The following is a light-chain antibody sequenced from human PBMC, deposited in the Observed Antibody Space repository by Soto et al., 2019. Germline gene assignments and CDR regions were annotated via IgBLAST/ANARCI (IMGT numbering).Light chain of an antibody. Sequence: DIQMTQSPSSLSASIGDRVTITCRASQSISYFLNWYHQKPGKAPKLLIYGASSLQSGVPSRFSGSGSGTDFTLTISSLQPEDFATYYCQQSYTTPYTFGQGTKLEIK. V-gene: IGKV1-39*01. J-gene: IGKJ2*01. CDR1: QSISYF. CDR3: QQSYTTPYT. CDR2: GAS.